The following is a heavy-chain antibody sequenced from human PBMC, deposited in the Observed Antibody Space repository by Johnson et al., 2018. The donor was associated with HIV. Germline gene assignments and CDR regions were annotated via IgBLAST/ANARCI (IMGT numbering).Heavy chain of an antibody. D-gene: IGHD3-22*01. CDR2: IGTAGDT. CDR3: ARYHYYDSMLNDAFDI. CDR1: GFTVSSNE. Sequence: VQLVESRGVLVQPGGSLRLSCAASGFTVSSNEMSWVRQAPGKGLEWVSTIGTAGDTYYPGSVKGRFTVSREDAKNSLYLQMNSLRAEDTAVYYCARYHYYDSMLNDAFDIWGQGTMVTVSS. V-gene: IGHV3-13*01. J-gene: IGHJ3*02.